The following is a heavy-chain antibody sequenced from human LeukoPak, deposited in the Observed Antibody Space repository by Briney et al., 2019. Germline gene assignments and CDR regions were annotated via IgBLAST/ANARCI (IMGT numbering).Heavy chain of an antibody. CDR1: GGAISSYY. CDR3: ARGVWSSGWSAYYFDY. D-gene: IGHD6-19*01. CDR2: IYSSGST. J-gene: IGHJ4*02. V-gene: IGHV4-59*01. Sequence: PSETQSLTCTVSGGAISSYYWSWIRQPPGKGLEWIANIYSSGSTNYSPFLRSRVTISVDTSKNQFSLKLTSVTAADTAVYYCARGVWSSGWSAYYFDYWGQGTLLTVSS.